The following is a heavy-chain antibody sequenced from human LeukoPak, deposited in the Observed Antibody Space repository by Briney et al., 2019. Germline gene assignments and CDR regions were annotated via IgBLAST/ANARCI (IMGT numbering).Heavy chain of an antibody. V-gene: IGHV3-53*01. D-gene: IGHD6-19*01. J-gene: IGHJ4*02. CDR1: GFTVGSNY. Sequence: PGGSLGLSCAASGFTVGSNYMSWVRQAPGKGLEWVSVIYSGGSTYYADSVKGRFTISRDNSKNTLYLQMNSLRAEDTAVYYCARGDGGWPFDYWGQGTLVTVSS. CDR2: IYSGGST. CDR3: ARGDGGWPFDY.